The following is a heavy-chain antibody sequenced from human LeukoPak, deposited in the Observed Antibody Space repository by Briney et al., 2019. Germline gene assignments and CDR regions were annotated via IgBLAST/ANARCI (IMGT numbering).Heavy chain of an antibody. CDR3: AGHHPRNTVDF. CDR1: GGSISSYY. D-gene: IGHD2/OR15-2a*01. J-gene: IGHJ4*02. V-gene: IGHV4-59*08. Sequence: SETLSLTCAVSGGSISSYYWSWIRQPPGKGLEWIAYISDIGSINYNPSLKSRVTISLDTSKNQFSLKLSSVTAADAAVYYCAGHHPRNTVDFWGQGTLVTVSS. CDR2: ISDIGSI.